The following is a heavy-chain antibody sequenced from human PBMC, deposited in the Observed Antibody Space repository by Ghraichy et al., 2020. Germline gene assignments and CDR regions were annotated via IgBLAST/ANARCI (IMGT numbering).Heavy chain of an antibody. CDR3: ARQKPSTYCSSTSCYGLDYYYYGMDV. D-gene: IGHD2-2*01. J-gene: IGHJ6*02. Sequence: SQTLSLTCTVSGGSISSYYWSWIRQPPGKGLEWIGYIYYSGSTNYNPSLKSRVTISVDTSKNQFSLKLSSVTAADTAVYYCARQKPSTYCSSTSCYGLDYYYYGMDVWGQGTTVTVSS. CDR1: GGSISSYY. CDR2: IYYSGST. V-gene: IGHV4-59*08.